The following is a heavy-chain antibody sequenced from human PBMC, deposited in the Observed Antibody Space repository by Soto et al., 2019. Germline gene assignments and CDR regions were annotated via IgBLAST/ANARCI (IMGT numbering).Heavy chain of an antibody. Sequence: SETLSLTCTVSGGSISSYYWSWIRQPPGKGLEWIGYMSYSGSTNYSPSLKSRVTMSVDTSKNHFSLKLISVTTADTAVYFCAREGNLGRWIQPLDSWGQGTLVTVSS. CDR1: GGSISSYY. CDR3: AREGNLGRWIQPLDS. D-gene: IGHD2-2*03. V-gene: IGHV4-59*01. CDR2: MSYSGST. J-gene: IGHJ4*02.